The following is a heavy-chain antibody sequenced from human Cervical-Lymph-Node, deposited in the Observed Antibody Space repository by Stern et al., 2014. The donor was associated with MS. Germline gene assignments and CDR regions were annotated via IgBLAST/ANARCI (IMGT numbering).Heavy chain of an antibody. CDR2: VKSDGSTT. Sequence: VQLVQSGGGLVPPGGSPRLSRAASGFTFRNYWMHWVRQGPGKRRGLVSHVKSDGSTTGYADSVKGRFTISRDNAKNTLYLQMNSLRAEDTAVYYCARESTGTHKDYWGQGTLVTVSS. J-gene: IGHJ4*02. CDR1: GFTFRNYW. CDR3: ARESTGTHKDY. D-gene: IGHD1-1*01. V-gene: IGHV3-74*01.